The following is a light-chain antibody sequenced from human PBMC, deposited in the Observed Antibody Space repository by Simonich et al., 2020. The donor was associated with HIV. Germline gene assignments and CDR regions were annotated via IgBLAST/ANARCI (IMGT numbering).Light chain of an antibody. CDR2: EAS. V-gene: IGKV3D-20*01. CDR3: QQYGRSPRWT. Sequence: EIVMTQSPATLSVSPGERATLSCRASQSVSRNYLAWYQQKPGLAPRLLIYEASTGAAGVPDRVSGSGSGTDFTLTISRLEPEDFAVYYCQQYGRSPRWTFGQGTKVEIK. J-gene: IGKJ1*01. CDR1: QSVSRNY.